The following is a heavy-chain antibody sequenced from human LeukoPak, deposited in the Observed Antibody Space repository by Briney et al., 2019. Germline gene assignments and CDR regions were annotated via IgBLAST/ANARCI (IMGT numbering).Heavy chain of an antibody. CDR1: GFTFSSYA. D-gene: IGHD3-9*01. V-gene: IGHV3-23*01. CDR2: ISGSGGST. Sequence: GGSLRLSCAASGFTFSSYAMSWVRQAPGNGLEWVSAISGSGGSTYYADSVKGRFTISRDNSKNTLYLQMNSLRAEDTAVYYCAKDAVLRYFDWLPLDYWGQGTLVTVSS. J-gene: IGHJ4*02. CDR3: AKDAVLRYFDWLPLDY.